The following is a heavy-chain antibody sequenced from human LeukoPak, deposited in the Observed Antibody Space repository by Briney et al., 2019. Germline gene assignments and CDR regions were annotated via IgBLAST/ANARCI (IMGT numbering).Heavy chain of an antibody. V-gene: IGHV3-33*01. Sequence: GGSLRLSCAASGFTFSSYGMHWVRQAPGKGLEWVAVIWYDGSNKYYADSVKGRFTISRDNSKNTLYLQMNSLRAEDTAVYYCASTERIESQSHYGMDVWGQGTTVTVSS. CDR3: ASTERIESQSHYGMDV. CDR2: IWYDGSNK. D-gene: IGHD2-15*01. CDR1: GFTFSSYG. J-gene: IGHJ6*02.